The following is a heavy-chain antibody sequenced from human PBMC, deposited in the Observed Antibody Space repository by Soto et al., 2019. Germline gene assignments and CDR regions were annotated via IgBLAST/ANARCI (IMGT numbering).Heavy chain of an antibody. CDR2: INPNSGGT. V-gene: IGHV1-2*02. CDR3: ARSPIVVVPAAISTLYGMDV. J-gene: IGHJ6*02. CDR1: GYTFTGYY. Sequence: ASVKVSCKASGYTFTGYYMHWVRQAPGQGLEWMGWINPNSGGTNYAQKFQGRVTMTRDTSISTAYTELSRLRSDDTAVYYCARSPIVVVPAAISTLYGMDVWGQGTTVTVSS. D-gene: IGHD2-2*01.